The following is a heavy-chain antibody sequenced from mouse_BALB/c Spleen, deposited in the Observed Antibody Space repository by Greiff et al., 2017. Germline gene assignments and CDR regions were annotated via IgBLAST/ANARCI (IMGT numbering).Heavy chain of an antibody. D-gene: IGHD4-1*01. Sequence: EVHLVESGGGLVQPGGSRKLSCAASGFTFSSFGMHWVRQAPEKGLEWVAYISSGSSTIYYADTVKGRFTISRDNPKNTLFLQRTSLRSEDTAMYYCARYNLDVGFDYWGQGTTLTVSS. J-gene: IGHJ2*01. CDR3: ARYNLDVGFDY. CDR1: GFTFSSFG. CDR2: ISSGSSTI. V-gene: IGHV5-17*02.